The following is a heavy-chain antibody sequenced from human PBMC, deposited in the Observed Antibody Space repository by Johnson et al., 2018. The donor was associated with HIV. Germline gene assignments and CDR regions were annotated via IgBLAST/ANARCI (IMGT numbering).Heavy chain of an antibody. Sequence: QVQLVESGGGLVQPGGSLRLSCVASGFSFNRYAMHWVRQAPGKGLEWVAVISFDGSNKYQADSVKGRFTISRDSSKNTLYLQMNSLRAEDTAVYYCARGGMVYDSSGYYAFDIWGQGTMVTVSS. J-gene: IGHJ3*02. D-gene: IGHD3-22*01. V-gene: IGHV3-30*04. CDR2: ISFDGSNK. CDR1: GFSFNRYA. CDR3: ARGGMVYDSSGYYAFDI.